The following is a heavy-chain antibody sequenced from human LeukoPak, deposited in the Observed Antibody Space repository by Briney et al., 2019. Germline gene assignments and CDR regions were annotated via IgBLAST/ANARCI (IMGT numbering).Heavy chain of an antibody. Sequence: PSETLSLTCTVSGGSISSYYWSWIRQPPGKGLEWIGYIYYSGSTNYNPSLKSRVTISVDTSKNQFSLKLSSVTAADTAVYYCARLKRLTTVAYWYFDPWGRGTLVTVSS. CDR1: GGSISSYY. V-gene: IGHV4-59*08. CDR2: IYYSGST. CDR3: ARLKRLTTVAYWYFDP. J-gene: IGHJ2*01. D-gene: IGHD4-23*01.